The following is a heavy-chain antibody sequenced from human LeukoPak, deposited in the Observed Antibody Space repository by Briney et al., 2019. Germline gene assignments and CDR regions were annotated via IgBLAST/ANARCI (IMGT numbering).Heavy chain of an antibody. CDR2: ISSSSSYI. J-gene: IGHJ4*02. D-gene: IGHD5-18*01. CDR3: AAVDTSMVNRFDC. V-gene: IGHV3-21*01. Sequence: GGSLRLSCAASGFTFSSYSMNWVRQAPGKGLEWVSSISSSSSYIYYADSVKGRFTISRDNAKNSLYLQMNSLRVDDTAVYYCAAVDTSMVNRFDCWGQGTLVTVSS. CDR1: GFTFSSYS.